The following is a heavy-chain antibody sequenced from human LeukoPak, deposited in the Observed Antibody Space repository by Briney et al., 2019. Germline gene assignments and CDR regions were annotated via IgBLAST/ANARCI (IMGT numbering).Heavy chain of an antibody. CDR2: IYYSGST. CDR1: GGSISSSSYY. CDR3: VTIRYYYYYMDV. J-gene: IGHJ6*03. Sequence: SETLSLTCTVSGGSISSSSYYWGWIRQPPGKGLEWIGSIYYSGSTCYNPSLKSRVTISVDTSKNQFSLKLSSVTAADTAVYYCVTIRYYYYYMDVWGKGTTVTVSS. V-gene: IGHV4-39*07. D-gene: IGHD3-16*01.